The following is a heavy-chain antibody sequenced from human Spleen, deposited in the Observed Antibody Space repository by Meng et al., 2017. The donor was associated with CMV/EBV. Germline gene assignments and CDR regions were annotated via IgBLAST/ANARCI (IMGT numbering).Heavy chain of an antibody. V-gene: IGHV3-9*01. J-gene: IGHJ4*02. Sequence: SLKISCAASGFTFDDYAMHWVRQGPGKGLEWVSGISWNSGDIGYADSVKGRFTISRDNAKNSLYLQMNSLRAEDTAVYYCAREVDGSGPNEGVGGHWGQGTLVTVSS. CDR3: AREVDGSGPNEGVGGH. D-gene: IGHD3-10*01. CDR2: ISWNSGDI. CDR1: GFTFDDYA.